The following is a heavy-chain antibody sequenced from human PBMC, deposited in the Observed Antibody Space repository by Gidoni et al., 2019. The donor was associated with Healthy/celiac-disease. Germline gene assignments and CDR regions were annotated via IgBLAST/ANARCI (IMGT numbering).Heavy chain of an antibody. J-gene: IGHJ1*01. D-gene: IGHD3-3*01. CDR1: GGTFSRYA. CDR3: ARGPITIFGVEMSGYFQH. Sequence: QVQRVQSGAEVKKPGSSVEVSCQASGGTFSRYAISWVRQAPGQGLEWMGGIIPIFGTANYAQKFQGRVTITADESTSTAYMELSSLRSEDTAVYYCARGPITIFGVEMSGYFQHWGQGTLVTVSS. CDR2: IIPIFGTA. V-gene: IGHV1-69*01.